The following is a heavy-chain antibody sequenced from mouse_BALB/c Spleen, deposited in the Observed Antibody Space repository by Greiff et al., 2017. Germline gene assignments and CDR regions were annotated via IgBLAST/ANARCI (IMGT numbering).Heavy chain of an antibody. D-gene: IGHD2-1*01. J-gene: IGHJ2*01. CDR3: VWCNYDY. CDR2: ILPGSGST. Sequence: VQLQQSGAELMKPGASVKISCKATGYTFSSYWIEWVKQRPGHGLEWIGEILPGSGSTNYNEKFKGKATFTADTSSNTAYMQLSSLTSEDSAVYYCVWCNYDYWGQGTTLTVSS. CDR1: GYTFSSYW. V-gene: IGHV1-9*01.